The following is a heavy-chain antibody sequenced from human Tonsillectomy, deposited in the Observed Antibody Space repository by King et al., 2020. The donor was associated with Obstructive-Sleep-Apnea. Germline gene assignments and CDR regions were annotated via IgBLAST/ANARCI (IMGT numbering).Heavy chain of an antibody. CDR1: GFXFDDYA. D-gene: IGHD6-13*01. V-gene: IGHV3-9*01. J-gene: IGHJ6*02. Sequence: VQLVESGGGLVQPGRSLRLSCAASGFXFDDYAMHWVRQAPGKGLEWVSGISWNSNNXDYADSVKGRFTVSRXNAKNAPYLKMKSLKAEDTALYYCAKDIGLAAVSTGNYYHGMDVWGQGTTVTVSS. CDR2: ISWNSNNX. CDR3: AKDIGLAAVSTGNYYHGMDV.